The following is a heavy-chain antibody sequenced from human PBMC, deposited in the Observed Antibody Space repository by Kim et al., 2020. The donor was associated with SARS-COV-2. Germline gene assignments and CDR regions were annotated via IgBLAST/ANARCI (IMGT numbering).Heavy chain of an antibody. Sequence: YNPSLKSRVTMSVDTSKNQFSLKLSSVTAADTAVYYCARSAVTSSGWFALWGQGTTVTVSS. V-gene: IGHV4-59*10. D-gene: IGHD6-19*01. J-gene: IGHJ6*02. CDR3: ARSAVTSSGWFAL.